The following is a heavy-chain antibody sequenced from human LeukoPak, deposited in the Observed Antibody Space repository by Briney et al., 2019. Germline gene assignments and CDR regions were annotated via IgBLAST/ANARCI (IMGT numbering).Heavy chain of an antibody. CDR3: ARAYDSSGYYQNWFDP. J-gene: IGHJ5*02. V-gene: IGHV1-46*01. CDR2: INPSGGST. CDR1: GYTFTIYY. Sequence: ASVKVSCKASGYTFTIYYMHWVRQAPGQGLEWMGIINPSGGSTSYAQKFQGRVTMTRDTSTSTVYMELSSLRSEDTAVYYCARAYDSSGYYQNWFDPWGQGTLVTVSS. D-gene: IGHD3-22*01.